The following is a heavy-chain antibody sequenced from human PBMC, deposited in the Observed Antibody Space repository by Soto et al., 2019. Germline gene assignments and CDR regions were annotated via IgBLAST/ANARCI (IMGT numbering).Heavy chain of an antibody. Sequence: GGSLRLSCVASGFNLNTYGIYWARLIPGKGLEWVAYIKPDGSATYYVDSVKGRFTISRDNAKNSLYLQMNSLRVEDTSVYYCARAGYCGPGCYYYFDYWGQGTLVTVSS. J-gene: IGHJ4*02. D-gene: IGHD2-21*02. V-gene: IGHV3-7*01. CDR1: GFNLNTYG. CDR3: ARAGYCGPGCYYYFDY. CDR2: IKPDGSAT.